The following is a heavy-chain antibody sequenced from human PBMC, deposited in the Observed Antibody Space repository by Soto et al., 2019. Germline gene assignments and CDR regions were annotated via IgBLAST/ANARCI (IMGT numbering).Heavy chain of an antibody. V-gene: IGHV4-30-4*01. J-gene: IGHJ4*02. CDR2: IYYSGST. Sequence: KTSETLSLTCTVSGGSISSGDYYWSWIRQPPGKGLEWIGYIYYSGSTYYNPSLKSRVTISVDTSKNQFSLKLSSVTAADTAVYYCARVIVGAVYFDYWGQGTLVTVSS. CDR1: GGSISSGDYY. D-gene: IGHD1-26*01. CDR3: ARVIVGAVYFDY.